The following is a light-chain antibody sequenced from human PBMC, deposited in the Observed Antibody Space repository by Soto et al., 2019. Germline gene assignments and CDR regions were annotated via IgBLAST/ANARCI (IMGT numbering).Light chain of an antibody. CDR1: QRVDRW. CDR3: QQYKDYTYT. V-gene: IGKV1-5*01. CDR2: DAS. J-gene: IGKJ1*01. Sequence: DIQITRSAPSVSASVGDRVTITCRPSQRVDRWLAWYQQKPGKAPKLLISDASTLESGVPSRFSGSGSVTEFTLAIASLQPDDFATYYCQQYKDYTYTFGQGTKVDIK.